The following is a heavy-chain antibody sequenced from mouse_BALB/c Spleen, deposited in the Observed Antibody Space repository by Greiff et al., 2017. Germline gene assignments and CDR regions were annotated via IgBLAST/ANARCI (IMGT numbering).Heavy chain of an antibody. CDR2: IRNKANGYTT. CDR1: GFTFTDYY. Sequence: EVKLVESGGGLVQPGGSLRLSCATSGFTFTDYYMSWVRQPPGKALEWLGFIRNKANGYTTEYSASVKGRFTISRDNSQSILYLQMNTLRAEDSATYYCARDSIYYDYDGFAYWGQGTLVTVSA. J-gene: IGHJ3*01. D-gene: IGHD2-4*01. V-gene: IGHV7-3*02. CDR3: ARDSIYYDYDGFAY.